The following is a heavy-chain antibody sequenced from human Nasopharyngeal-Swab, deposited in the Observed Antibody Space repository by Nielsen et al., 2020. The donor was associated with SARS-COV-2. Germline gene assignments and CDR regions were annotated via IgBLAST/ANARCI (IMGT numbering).Heavy chain of an antibody. CDR3: AIDYGSGTYGLDV. Sequence: KVSCNGSGYRFSTYWINWVRQMPGKGLEWMGIIYPGDSDTRYSPSFQGQVSISVDKSITTAYLQWNSLKASDTATYFCAIDYGSGTYGLDVWGQGTRVTVSS. V-gene: IGHV5-51*01. J-gene: IGHJ6*02. CDR1: GYRFSTYW. D-gene: IGHD3-10*01. CDR2: IYPGDSDT.